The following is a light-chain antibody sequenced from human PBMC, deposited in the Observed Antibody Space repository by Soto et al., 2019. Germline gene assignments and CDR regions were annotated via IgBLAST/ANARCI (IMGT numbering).Light chain of an antibody. V-gene: IGKV3-15*01. CDR1: QSVSSN. J-gene: IGKJ1*01. CDR2: GAS. Sequence: EIVMTQSPATLSVSPGERATLSCRASQSVSSNLAWYQQKPGQAPRILIYGASTRATGIPARFSGSVSGTEFNLTISRLQPEDCAVYEGQQYNNWTRTFGQGTKVDIK. CDR3: QQYNNWTRT.